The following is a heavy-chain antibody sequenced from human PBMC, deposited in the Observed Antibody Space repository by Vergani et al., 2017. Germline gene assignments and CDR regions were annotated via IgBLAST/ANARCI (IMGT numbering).Heavy chain of an antibody. CDR3: ARVNTETNGHLYYYYYMDV. D-gene: IGHD4-11*01. CDR1: GGSFTSYH. V-gene: IGHV4-34*01. CDR2: IDHTGRP. Sequence: QVQLQQRGGGLLKPSETLSLTCVVNGGSFTSYHWTWIRQSPGEGLEWVGDIDHTGRPYYNPSLKSRLTMSVDNSRNQFSLPLNSVTATDTAIYFCARVNTETNGHLYYYYYMDVWGQGTAVTVS. J-gene: IGHJ6*03.